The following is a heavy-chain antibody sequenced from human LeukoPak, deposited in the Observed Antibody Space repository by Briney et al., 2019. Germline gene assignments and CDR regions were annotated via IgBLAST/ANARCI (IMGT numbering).Heavy chain of an antibody. D-gene: IGHD2-2*01. CDR1: GGSISSGSYY. J-gene: IGHJ6*03. V-gene: IGHV4-61*02. CDR3: ARAHGGVPAYYYYMDV. Sequence: SETLSLTCTVSGGSISSGSYYWSWIRQPAGKGLEWIGRIYTSGSTNYNPSLKSRVTMSVDTSKNQFSLKLSSVTAADTAVYYCARAHGGVPAYYYYMDVWGKGTTVTVSS. CDR2: IYTSGST.